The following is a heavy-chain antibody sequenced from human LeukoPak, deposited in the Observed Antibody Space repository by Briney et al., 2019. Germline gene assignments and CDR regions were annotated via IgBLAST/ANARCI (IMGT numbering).Heavy chain of an antibody. CDR1: GGSISSGGYS. J-gene: IGHJ2*01. CDR3: AKDRGSNWYDWYFDL. Sequence: PSETLSLTCAVSGGSISSGGYSWSWIRQPPGKGLEWIGYIYHSGSTYYNPSLESRVTISLDTSKNQFSLKLSSVTAADTAVYYCAKDRGSNWYDWYFDLWGRGTLVTVSS. D-gene: IGHD6-13*01. CDR2: IYHSGST. V-gene: IGHV4-30-2*02.